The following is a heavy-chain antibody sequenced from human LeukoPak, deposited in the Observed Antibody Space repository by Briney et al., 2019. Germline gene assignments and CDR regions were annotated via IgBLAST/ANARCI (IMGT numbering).Heavy chain of an antibody. CDR2: IYYSGST. J-gene: IGHJ4*02. CDR1: GGSISSSSYY. V-gene: IGHV4-39*01. CDR3: ARRRGTGTPEDY. D-gene: IGHD1-7*01. Sequence: SETLSLTCTVSGGSISSSSYYWGWIRQPPGKGLEWIGSIYYSGSTYYNPSLNSRVTISVDTSKNQFSLKLSSVTAADTAVYYCARRRGTGTPEDYWGQGTLVTVSS.